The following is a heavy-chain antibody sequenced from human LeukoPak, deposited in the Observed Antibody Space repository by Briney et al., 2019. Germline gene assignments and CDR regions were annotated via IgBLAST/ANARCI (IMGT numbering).Heavy chain of an antibody. D-gene: IGHD2-2*01. Sequence: SSYWMSWVRQAPGKGLEWIWIIYYSGSTYYNPSLKSRLTISVDTSKNQFSLKLSSVTATDTAVYYCARRGYCSSTSCYEYWFDPWGQGTLVTVSS. CDR1: SSYW. J-gene: IGHJ5*02. CDR3: ARRGYCSSTSCYEYWFDP. V-gene: IGHV4-39*01. CDR2: IYYSGST.